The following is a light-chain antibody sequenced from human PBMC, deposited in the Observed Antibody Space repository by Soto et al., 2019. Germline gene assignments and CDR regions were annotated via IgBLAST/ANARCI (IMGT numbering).Light chain of an antibody. J-gene: IGKJ1*01. Sequence: EVGLSQSPATLSLSPGERDTLSCRASQSVSSYLAWYQQKPGQAPRLLIYDASNRATGIPARFSGSGSGTDFTLTISSLQSEDFAVYHCQHYDDWPWTFGQGTKVDIK. CDR1: QSVSSY. CDR2: DAS. CDR3: QHYDDWPWT. V-gene: IGKV3-11*01.